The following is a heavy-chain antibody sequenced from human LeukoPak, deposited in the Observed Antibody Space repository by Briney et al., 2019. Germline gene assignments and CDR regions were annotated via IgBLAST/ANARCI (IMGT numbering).Heavy chain of an antibody. CDR2: INHSGST. D-gene: IGHD2-2*01. V-gene: IGHV4-34*01. CDR1: GGSFSGYY. Sequence: SETLSLTCAVYGGSFSGYYWSWIRQPPGKGLEWIGEINHSGSTNYNPSLKSRVTIPVDTSKNQFSLKLSSVTAADTAVYYCARRYCSSTSCYVRRENAFDIWGQGTMVTVSS. CDR3: ARRYCSSTSCYVRRENAFDI. J-gene: IGHJ3*02.